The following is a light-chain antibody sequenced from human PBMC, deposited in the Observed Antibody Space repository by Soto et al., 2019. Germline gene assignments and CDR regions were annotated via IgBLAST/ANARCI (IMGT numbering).Light chain of an antibody. J-gene: IGLJ2*01. CDR3: SSFAGGGNPVL. CDR1: SSDVAGYNY. Sequence: QSALTQPPSPSGSLGQSVTISCTGTSSDVAGYNYVSWHQQHPGKAPKVMIYEVTKRPPGVPDRFSGSKSGNTASLTVSGLQAEDEADYYCSSFAGGGNPVLLGGGTKLTVL. CDR2: EVT. V-gene: IGLV2-8*01.